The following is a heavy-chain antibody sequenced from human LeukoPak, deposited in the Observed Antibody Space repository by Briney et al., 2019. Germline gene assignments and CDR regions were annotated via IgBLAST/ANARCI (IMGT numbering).Heavy chain of an antibody. D-gene: IGHD6-6*01. CDR1: GFTVSSNY. CDR2: IYSGGST. Sequence: GGSLRLSCAASGFTVSSNYMSWVRQAPGKGLEWVSVIYSGGSTYYADSVKGRFTISRDNAKNSLYLQMNSLRAEDTAVYYCARAAAARSSYFDYWGQGTLVTVSS. J-gene: IGHJ4*02. V-gene: IGHV3-66*01. CDR3: ARAAAARSSYFDY.